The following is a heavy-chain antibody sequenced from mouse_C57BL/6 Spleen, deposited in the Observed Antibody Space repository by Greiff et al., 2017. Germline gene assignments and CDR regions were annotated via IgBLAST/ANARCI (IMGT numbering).Heavy chain of an antibody. V-gene: IGHV1-26*01. CDR2: INPNNGGT. CDR1: GYTFTDYY. J-gene: IGHJ4*01. D-gene: IGHD2-3*01. CDR3: ARRGWSYAMDY. Sequence: EVKLMESGPELVKPGASVKISCKASGYTFTDYYMNWVKQSHGKSLEWIGDINPNNGGTSYNQKFKGKATLTVDKSSSTAYMELRSLTSEDSAVYYCARRGWSYAMDYWGQGTSVTVSS.